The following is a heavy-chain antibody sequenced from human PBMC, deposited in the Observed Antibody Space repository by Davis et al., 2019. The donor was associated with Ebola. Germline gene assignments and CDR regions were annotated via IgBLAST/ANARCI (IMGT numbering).Heavy chain of an antibody. D-gene: IGHD5-12*01. Sequence: ASVPVSCKASGYTFPNYYMHWVRQAPGQGLEWMGMINPNDGRTLYAQKFQGRVTETRDTSTTTVYMDLSSLRSEDTALYYCTTPGGQDSGYDVFDIWGQGTMVTVSS. CDR2: INPNDGRT. CDR3: TTPGGQDSGYDVFDI. CDR1: GYTFPNYY. V-gene: IGHV1-46*03. J-gene: IGHJ3*02.